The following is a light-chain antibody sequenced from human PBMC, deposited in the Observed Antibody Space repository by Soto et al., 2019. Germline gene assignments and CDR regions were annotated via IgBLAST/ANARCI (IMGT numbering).Light chain of an antibody. Sequence: VLTQSPGTVSLSPGERATLSCGASHTVVNDFLAWYQQRPGQAPRLLLYGVSRRATGIPDRFSGSGSGTDFTLTISRLEPEDFAVYYCQHLDKFGQGTKVDIK. J-gene: IGKJ2*01. CDR2: GVS. CDR3: QHLDK. CDR1: HTVVNDF. V-gene: IGKV3-20*01.